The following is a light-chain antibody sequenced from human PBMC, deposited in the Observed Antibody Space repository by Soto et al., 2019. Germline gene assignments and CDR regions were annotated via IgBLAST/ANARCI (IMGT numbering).Light chain of an antibody. CDR1: QSISSSY. V-gene: IGKV3-20*01. J-gene: IGKJ4*01. CDR2: RTF. Sequence: EIVLTQSPGTLSLSPGERATLSCRASQSISSSYLAWYQQKPGQPPRLLLYRTFSRATGIPDRFSGSGSGTDFTLTISRPEPEDFAVYFCQQFSSSPLTFGGGTKVEI. CDR3: QQFSSSPLT.